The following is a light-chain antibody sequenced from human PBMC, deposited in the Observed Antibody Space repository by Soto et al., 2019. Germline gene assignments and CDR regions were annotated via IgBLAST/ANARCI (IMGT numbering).Light chain of an antibody. V-gene: IGLV2-8*01. CDR3: TSYAGSNIWV. CDR1: SSDVGAYNY. Sequence: QSALTQPPSASGSPGQSVTISCTGTSSDVGAYNYVSWYQQYPGKAPKLMIYEVSKRPSGVPDRFSGSKSGKTASQTVSGLQPEDEADYYCTSYAGSNIWVFGGGTKLTVL. CDR2: EVS. J-gene: IGLJ3*02.